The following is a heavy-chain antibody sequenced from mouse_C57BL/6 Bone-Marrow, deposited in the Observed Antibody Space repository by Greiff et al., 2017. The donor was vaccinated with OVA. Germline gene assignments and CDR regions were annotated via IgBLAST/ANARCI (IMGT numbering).Heavy chain of an antibody. Sequence: VQLQQSGAELVRPGASVKLSCKASGYTFTDYYINWVKQRPGQGLEWIARIYPGSGNTYYNEKFKGKATLTAEKSSSTAYMQLSSLTSEDSAVYFCASYGSMTDYWGQGTTLTVSS. D-gene: IGHD1-1*01. J-gene: IGHJ2*01. CDR3: ASYGSMTDY. V-gene: IGHV1-76*01. CDR2: IYPGSGNT. CDR1: GYTFTDYY.